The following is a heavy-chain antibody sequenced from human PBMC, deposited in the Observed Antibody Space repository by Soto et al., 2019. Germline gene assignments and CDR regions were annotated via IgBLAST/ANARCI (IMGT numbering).Heavy chain of an antibody. V-gene: IGHV3-7*01. CDR3: ARFQASSWYIDYYGMDV. Sequence: GGSLRLSCAASGFTFSSYWMSWVRQAPGKGLEWVANIKQAGSEKYYVDSVKGRFTISRDNAQNSLYLQMNSLRAEAQAVYYFARFQASSWYIDYYGMDVWGQGTTVTVSS. J-gene: IGHJ6*02. CDR1: GFTFSSYW. D-gene: IGHD6-13*01. CDR2: IKQAGSEK.